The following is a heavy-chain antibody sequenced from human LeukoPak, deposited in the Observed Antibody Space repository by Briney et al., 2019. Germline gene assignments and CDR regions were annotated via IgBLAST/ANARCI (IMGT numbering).Heavy chain of an antibody. J-gene: IGHJ6*02. CDR3: ARGPVVPAAYGMDV. CDR1: GGTFSSYA. V-gene: IGHV1-69*04. D-gene: IGHD2-2*01. Sequence: ASVKVSCKASGGTFSSYAISWVRQAPGQGLEWMGRIIPILGIANYAQKFQGRVTITADKSTSTAYMELSSLRSEDTAVHYCARGPVVPAAYGMDVWGQGTTVTVSS. CDR2: IIPILGIA.